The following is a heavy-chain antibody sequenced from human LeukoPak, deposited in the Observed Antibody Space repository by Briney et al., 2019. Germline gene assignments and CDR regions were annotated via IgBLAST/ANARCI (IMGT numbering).Heavy chain of an antibody. CDR2: INTDGTTT. D-gene: IGHD6-19*01. V-gene: IGHV3-74*03. CDR1: GFTFSNYW. J-gene: IGHJ5*02. Sequence: GGSLRLSYAASGFTFSNYWMHWVRQAPGKGLVWVSCINTDGTTTKYAGSVKGRFNISRDNARNTLFLQMNSLRAEDTAVYYCVRSVAVTFDPWGQGTLVTVSS. CDR3: VRSVAVTFDP.